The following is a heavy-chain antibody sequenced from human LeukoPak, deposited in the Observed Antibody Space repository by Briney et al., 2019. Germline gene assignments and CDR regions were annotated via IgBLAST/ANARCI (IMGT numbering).Heavy chain of an antibody. Sequence: GASVKVSCKASGYTFTGYYIHWVRQAPGQGLEWMGWINPNSGGTNYAQKFQGRVTMTRDTSISTAYMELSSLRSEDTAVYYCARGHRYCSGGSCLPSVLRGRYYYYYYMDVWGKGTTVTISS. CDR2: INPNSGGT. CDR3: ARGHRYCSGGSCLPSVLRGRYYYYYYMDV. CDR1: GYTFTGYY. V-gene: IGHV1-2*02. J-gene: IGHJ6*03. D-gene: IGHD2-15*01.